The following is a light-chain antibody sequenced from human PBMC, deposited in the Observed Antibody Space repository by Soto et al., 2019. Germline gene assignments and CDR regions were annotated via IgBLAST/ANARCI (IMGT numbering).Light chain of an antibody. CDR1: NKDIGNYDY. Sequence: QSVLTQPPSASGSPGQSVTVSCTGTNKDIGNYDYVSWYQQPPGDAPRLIIYDVTRRPSGVPDRVSGSKSGNTASLTVSGLQPEDEAFYYCSSFAGNSILLFGGGTKLTGL. CDR3: SSFAGNSILL. CDR2: DVT. J-gene: IGLJ2*01. V-gene: IGLV2-8*01.